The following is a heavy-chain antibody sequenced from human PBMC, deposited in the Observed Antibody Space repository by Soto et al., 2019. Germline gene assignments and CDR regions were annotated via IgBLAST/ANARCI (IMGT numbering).Heavy chain of an antibody. D-gene: IGHD1-1*01. CDR3: ARGNLVMADLDAFDI. Sequence: ASVKVSCKASGYTFTSYYMHWVRQAPGQGLEWMGIINPSGGSTSYAQKFQGRVTMTRDTSTSTVYMELGSLRSEDTAVYYCARGNLVMADLDAFDIWGQGTMVTVSS. J-gene: IGHJ3*02. CDR2: INPSGGST. CDR1: GYTFTSYY. V-gene: IGHV1-46*03.